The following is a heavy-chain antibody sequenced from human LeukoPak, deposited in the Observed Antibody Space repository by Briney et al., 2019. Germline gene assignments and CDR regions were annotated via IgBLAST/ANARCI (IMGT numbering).Heavy chain of an antibody. CDR2: VSFTSDFV. V-gene: IGHV3-21*04. CDR3: ASDERLDRPSVDI. CDR1: GFPFSGYN. D-gene: IGHD3/OR15-3a*01. J-gene: IGHJ3*02. Sequence: PGGSLRLSCAASGFPFSGYNMSWVRQAPGKGLEWISSVSFTSDFVYYADSVKGRFTISRDNAKNSLYLQMNSLKAEDAAVYYCASDERLDRPSVDIWGQGTVVTVSS.